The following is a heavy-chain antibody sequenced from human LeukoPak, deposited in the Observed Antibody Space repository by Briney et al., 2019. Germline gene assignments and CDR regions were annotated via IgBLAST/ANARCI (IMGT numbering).Heavy chain of an antibody. V-gene: IGHV3-53*01. CDR1: GFIFSTYT. CDR3: ARAWGGWYFDY. Sequence: GGSLRLSCSASGFIFSTYTMNWVRQAPGKGLEWVSVIYSGGSTYYADSVKGRFTISRDNSKNTLYLQMNSLRAEDTAVYYCARAWGGWYFDYWGQGTLVTVSS. CDR2: IYSGGST. J-gene: IGHJ4*02. D-gene: IGHD6-19*01.